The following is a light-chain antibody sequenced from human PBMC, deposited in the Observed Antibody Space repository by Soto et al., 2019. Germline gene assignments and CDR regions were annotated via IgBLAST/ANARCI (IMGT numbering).Light chain of an antibody. CDR1: QGISSA. Sequence: AIQLTQPPSSLSASVGDRVTITCRASQGISSALAWYQQKPGKAPKLLIYDASSLESGVPSRFSGSGSGTDFTLTISSLQPEDFATYYCQQFNSYPFTFGQGTRLEIK. V-gene: IGKV1-13*02. J-gene: IGKJ5*01. CDR3: QQFNSYPFT. CDR2: DAS.